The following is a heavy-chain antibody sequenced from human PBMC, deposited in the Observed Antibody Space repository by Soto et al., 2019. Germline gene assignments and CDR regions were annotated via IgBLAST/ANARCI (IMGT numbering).Heavy chain of an antibody. Sequence: SATLPLTGTVSGGSMSSSNWWSWVRQPPGKGLEWIGEIYHSGSTNYNPSLKSRVTISVDKSKNQFSLKLSSVTAADTAVYYCARAPYDFWSGPAPFDFWGQGTLVTVSS. D-gene: IGHD3-3*01. J-gene: IGHJ4*02. V-gene: IGHV4-4*02. CDR2: IYHSGST. CDR3: ARAPYDFWSGPAPFDF. CDR1: GGSMSSSNW.